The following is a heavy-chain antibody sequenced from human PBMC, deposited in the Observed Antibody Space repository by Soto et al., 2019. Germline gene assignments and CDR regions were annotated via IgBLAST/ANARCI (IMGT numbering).Heavy chain of an antibody. J-gene: IGHJ4*02. CDR2: ISGSGGST. Sequence: PGGSLRLSCAASGFTFSSYAMSWVRQAPGKGLEWVSAISGSGGSTYYADSVKGQFTISRDNSKNTLYLQMNSLRAEDTAVYYCAKVPYHDILTGYYFDYWGQGTLVTVSS. V-gene: IGHV3-23*01. CDR3: AKVPYHDILTGYYFDY. D-gene: IGHD3-9*01. CDR1: GFTFSSYA.